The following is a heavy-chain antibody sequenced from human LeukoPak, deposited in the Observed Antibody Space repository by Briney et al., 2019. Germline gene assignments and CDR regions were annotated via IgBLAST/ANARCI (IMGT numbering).Heavy chain of an antibody. CDR3: AREARVGGALQY. CDR2: INPDGSIR. CDR1: GLTFSTYW. J-gene: IGHJ4*02. Sequence: GGSLRLSCAASGLTFSTYWVHWVRQAPGKGLAWVARINPDGSIRTYADSVQGRVTISRDTAKDTLFLQMNSLRAEDTAVYYCAREARVGGALQYWGQGTPVTVSS. D-gene: IGHD1-26*01. V-gene: IGHV3-74*03.